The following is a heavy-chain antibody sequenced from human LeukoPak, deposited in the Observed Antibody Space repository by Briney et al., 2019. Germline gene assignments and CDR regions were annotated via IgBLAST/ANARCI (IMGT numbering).Heavy chain of an antibody. Sequence: PSETLSLTCTVSGGSISSYYWSWIRQPAGKGLEWIGRIYTSGSTNCNPSLKSRVTMSVDTSKNQFSLKLSSVTAADTAVYYCARGETVTTTGYFDYWGQGTLVTVSS. CDR2: IYTSGST. CDR3: ARGETVTTTGYFDY. V-gene: IGHV4-4*07. D-gene: IGHD4-17*01. J-gene: IGHJ4*02. CDR1: GGSISSYY.